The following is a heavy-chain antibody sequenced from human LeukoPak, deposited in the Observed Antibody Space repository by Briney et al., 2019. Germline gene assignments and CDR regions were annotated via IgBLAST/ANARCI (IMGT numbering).Heavy chain of an antibody. CDR3: ARVYLDYYYGMDV. V-gene: IGHV4-59*12. CDR2: IYYSGST. J-gene: IGHJ6*02. CDR1: GGSISSYY. Sequence: SETLSLTCTVSGGSISSYYWSWVRQPPGKGLEWVGYIYYSGSTNYNPSLKSRVTISVDTSKNQFSLKLSSVTAADTAVYYCARVYLDYYYGMDVWGQGTTVTVSS. D-gene: IGHD5/OR15-5a*01.